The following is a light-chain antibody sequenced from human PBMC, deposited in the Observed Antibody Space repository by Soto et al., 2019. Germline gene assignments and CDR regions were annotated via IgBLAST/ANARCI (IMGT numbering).Light chain of an antibody. V-gene: IGKV3-20*01. Sequence: ELVLTQSPGTLSLSPGERATLSCRASQSVSNNYLAWYQQNPGQAPRLLIYGASNRATGIPDRFSGSGSGKDFTITISRLEPEDFAVYYCQQYGISGTFGHGTTVEIK. CDR2: GAS. CDR3: QQYGISGT. CDR1: QSVSNNY. J-gene: IGKJ1*01.